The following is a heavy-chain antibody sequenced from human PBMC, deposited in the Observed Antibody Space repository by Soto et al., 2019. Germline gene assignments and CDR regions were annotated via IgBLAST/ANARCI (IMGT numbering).Heavy chain of an antibody. V-gene: IGHV3-53*02. J-gene: IGHJ6*02. CDR3: ARDPPAPRQGMDV. CDR1: GFTVSSNY. Sequence: EVQLVETGGGLIQPGGSLRLSCAASGFTVSSNYMSWVRQAPGKGLEWVSVIYSGGSTYYADSVRGRFTISRDNSKNTLYLQMKSLIAEDPAVYYCARDPPAPRQGMDVWGQGTTVTVSS. CDR2: IYSGGST.